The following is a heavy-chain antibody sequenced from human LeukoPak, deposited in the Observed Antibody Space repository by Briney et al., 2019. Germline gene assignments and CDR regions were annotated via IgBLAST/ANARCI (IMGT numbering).Heavy chain of an antibody. D-gene: IGHD2/OR15-2a*01. CDR2: INHSGSP. J-gene: IGHJ6*02. V-gene: IGHV4-34*01. Sequence: SETLSLTCAVDGGSLSGYYWSWIRQPPGKGLEWIGQINHSGSPNYNPSLKSRGTISVGTSKNQFSLKLTSVTAADTAVYYCARMPLFSQSTYGSYLYGLDVWGQGNTVSVFS. CDR1: GGSLSGYY. CDR3: ARMPLFSQSTYGSYLYGLDV.